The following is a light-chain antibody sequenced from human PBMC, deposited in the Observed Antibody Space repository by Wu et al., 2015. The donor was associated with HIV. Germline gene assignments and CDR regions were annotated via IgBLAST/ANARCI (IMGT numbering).Light chain of an antibody. CDR1: QSVGSY. CDR3: QQRTNWL. CDR2: DTS. V-gene: IGKV3-11*01. J-gene: IGKJ2*01. Sequence: ITLTQTPGSLSLSPGERATLSCRVSQSVGSYLAWYQQKPGQPPRLLIYDTSNRATGIPARFSGSGSGTDFTLTISSLEPEDSAVYYCQQRTNWLFGQGTTVEI.